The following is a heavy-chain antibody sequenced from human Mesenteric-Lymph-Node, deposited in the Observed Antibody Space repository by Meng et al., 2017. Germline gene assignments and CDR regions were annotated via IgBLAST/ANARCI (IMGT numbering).Heavy chain of an antibody. CDR2: IIPIFGTA. J-gene: IGHJ4*02. CDR1: GGTFSSYA. V-gene: IGHV1-69*06. CDR3: ARGREWSSGYYVY. D-gene: IGHD3-22*01. Sequence: QVQLVPSGAEVKKPGASVKVSCKASGGTFSSYAISWVRQAPGQGLEWMGGIIPIFGTANYAQNFQGRFTMTTDTSTSTAYMELRSLRSDDTAMYYCARGREWSSGYYVYWGQGTLVTVSS.